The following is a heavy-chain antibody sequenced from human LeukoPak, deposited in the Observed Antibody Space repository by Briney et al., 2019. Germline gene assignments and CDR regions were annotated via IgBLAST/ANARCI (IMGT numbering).Heavy chain of an antibody. CDR1: GYTFTTYY. J-gene: IGHJ5*02. CDR2: LNPSSGST. CDR3: AREGVEP. D-gene: IGHD3-16*01. Sequence: GASVKVSCKASGYTFTTYYMHWVRQAPGQGLEWMGILNPSSGSTSYAQKFQGRVTMTRDTSSSTFYMELRSLQSEDTAVYYCAREGVEPWGQGTLVTVSS. V-gene: IGHV1-46*01.